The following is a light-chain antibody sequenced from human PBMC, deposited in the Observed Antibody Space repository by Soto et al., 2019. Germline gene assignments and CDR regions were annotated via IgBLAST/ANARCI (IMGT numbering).Light chain of an antibody. CDR1: SSDVGGYNF. CDR3: SSYATSILEV. CDR2: DVS. Sequence: QSALTQPASVSGSPGQSFTISCTGTSSDVGGYNFVSWYQQHPGKAPKLMIYDVSNRPSGVSDRFSGSKSGNTASLTIFGLQAEDEADYYCSSYATSILEVFGTGTKVTVL. V-gene: IGLV2-14*03. J-gene: IGLJ1*01.